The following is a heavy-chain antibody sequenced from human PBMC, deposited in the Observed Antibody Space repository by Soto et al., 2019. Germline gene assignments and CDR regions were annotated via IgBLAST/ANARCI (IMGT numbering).Heavy chain of an antibody. J-gene: IGHJ6*02. Sequence: LRLSCAASGFIFSSYGMHWVRQAPGKGLEWVAVIGYDGGNKYYADSVKGRITICRDNSKNTLYLQMNSLRAEDTAAYYCARVAEIGITMIKPEGMDVWGQGTTVTVAS. V-gene: IGHV3-33*01. CDR2: IGYDGGNK. D-gene: IGHD3-22*01. CDR3: ARVAEIGITMIKPEGMDV. CDR1: GFIFSSYG.